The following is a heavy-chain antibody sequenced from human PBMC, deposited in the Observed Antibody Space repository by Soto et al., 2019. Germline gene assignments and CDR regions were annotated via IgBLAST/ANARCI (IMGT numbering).Heavy chain of an antibody. CDR1: GFTFSTAW. CDR2: VKSKTDGGTT. V-gene: IGHV3-15*07. D-gene: IGHD3-10*01. Sequence: GGSLRLSCAASGFTFSTAWMNWVRQAPGKGLEWVGRVKSKTDGGTTDYAAPVKGRFTISRDDSKNTLYLQMTSLKTQDPAVYYCTPGRFARITMVRGVIEPYYYYGMDVWGQGTTVTVSS. J-gene: IGHJ6*02. CDR3: TPGRFARITMVRGVIEPYYYYGMDV.